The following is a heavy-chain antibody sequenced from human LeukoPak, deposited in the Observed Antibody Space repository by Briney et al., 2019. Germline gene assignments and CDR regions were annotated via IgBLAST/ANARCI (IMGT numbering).Heavy chain of an antibody. J-gene: IGHJ5*02. CDR2: ISYTGST. V-gene: IGHV4-59*01. D-gene: IGHD3-10*01. CDR3: AGDDYRGVTNFDP. CDR1: GGSISPYF. Sequence: SETLSLTCTVSGGSISPYFWSWMRQTPGKGLEWIGYISYTGSTNYNPALKSRVTISVGTSKNQFSLQLTSVTAADTAVYYCAGDDYRGVTNFDPWGQGTLVTVSS.